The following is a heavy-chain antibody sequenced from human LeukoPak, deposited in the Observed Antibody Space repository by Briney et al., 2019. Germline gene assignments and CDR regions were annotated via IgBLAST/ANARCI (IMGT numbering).Heavy chain of an antibody. J-gene: IGHJ4*02. CDR3: ALAVAGLFDY. CDR1: GFTFSSYG. Sequence: GGSLRLSCAASGFTFSSYGMHWVRQAPGKGLERVAFIRYDGSNKYYADSVKGRFTISRDNSKNTLYLQMNSLRAEDTAVYYCALAVAGLFDYWGQGTLVTVSS. D-gene: IGHD6-19*01. V-gene: IGHV3-30*02. CDR2: IRYDGSNK.